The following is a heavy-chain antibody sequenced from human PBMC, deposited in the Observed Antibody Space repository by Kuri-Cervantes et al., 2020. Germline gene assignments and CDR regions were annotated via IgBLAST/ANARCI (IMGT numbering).Heavy chain of an antibody. CDR2: SNAGNGNT. J-gene: IGHJ5*02. V-gene: IGHV1-3*02. D-gene: IGHD5-12*01. CDR1: GYTFTSYA. Sequence: ASVKVSCKASGYTFTSYAMHWVRQAPGQRLEWMGWSNAGNGNTKYSQEFQGRVTITRDTSASTAYMELSSLRSDDTAVYYCARRIGYSGYLGPWGQGTLVTVSS. CDR3: ARRIGYSGYLGP.